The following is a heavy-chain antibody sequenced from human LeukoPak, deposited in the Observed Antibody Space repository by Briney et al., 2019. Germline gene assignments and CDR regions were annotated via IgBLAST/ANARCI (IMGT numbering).Heavy chain of an antibody. Sequence: GGSLRLPCAASGFTFSSYAMHWVRQAPGKGLEYVSAISSNGGSTYYANSVKGRFTISRDNSKNTLYLQMGSLRAEDMAVYYCARVRGRWLQFLDYWGQGTLVTVSS. J-gene: IGHJ4*02. CDR3: ARVRGRWLQFLDY. V-gene: IGHV3-64*01. D-gene: IGHD5-12*01. CDR2: ISSNGGST. CDR1: GFTFSSYA.